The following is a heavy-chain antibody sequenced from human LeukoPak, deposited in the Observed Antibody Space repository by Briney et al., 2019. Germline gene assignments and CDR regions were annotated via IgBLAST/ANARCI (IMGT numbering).Heavy chain of an antibody. CDR1: GGSFSGYY. D-gene: IGHD2-15*01. J-gene: IGHJ4*02. V-gene: IGHV4-34*01. Sequence: PSETLSLTCAVYGGSFSGYYWSWIRQPPGKGLEWIGEINHSGSTNYNPSLKSRVTISVDTSKNQFSLKLSSVTAADTAVYYCARGGMVVADARQYYFDYWGQGTLVTVSS. CDR3: ARGGMVVADARQYYFDY. CDR2: INHSGST.